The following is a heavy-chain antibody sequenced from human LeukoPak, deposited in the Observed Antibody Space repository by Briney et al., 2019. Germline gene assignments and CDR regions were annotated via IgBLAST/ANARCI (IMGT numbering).Heavy chain of an antibody. J-gene: IGHJ4*02. V-gene: IGHV1-3*01. CDR2: INAGNGNT. Sequence: ASVKVSCKASGYTFTSYAMHWVRQAPGQRLEWMGWINAGNGNTKYSQKFQGRVTITRDTSASTAYMELSSLRSEDTAVYYCARAARTTVVTPGDYWGQGTLVTVSS. D-gene: IGHD4-23*01. CDR1: GYTFTSYA. CDR3: ARAARTTVVTPGDY.